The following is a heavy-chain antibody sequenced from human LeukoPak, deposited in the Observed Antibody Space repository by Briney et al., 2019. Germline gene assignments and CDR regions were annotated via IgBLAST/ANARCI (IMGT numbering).Heavy chain of an antibody. CDR1: GFTVSSNY. CDR2: ISVSGTTI. D-gene: IGHD1-7*01. J-gene: IGHJ4*02. V-gene: IGHV3-48*04. CDR3: ARKGLGGELGGFDS. Sequence: GGSLRLSCAASGFTVSSNYMNWVRQAPGKGLEWLSHISVSGTTIHYADSVKGRFTISRDNAKNSLYLQMNSLRVEDTALYHCARKGLGGELGGFDSWGQGTLVTVSS.